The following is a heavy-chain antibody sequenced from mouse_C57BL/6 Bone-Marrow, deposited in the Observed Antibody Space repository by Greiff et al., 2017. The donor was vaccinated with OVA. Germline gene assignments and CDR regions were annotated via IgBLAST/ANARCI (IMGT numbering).Heavy chain of an antibody. CDR1: GYAFSSSW. CDR3: ARSFTTVVALDY. CDR2: IYPGDGDT. V-gene: IGHV1-82*01. Sequence: VQLQQSGPELVKPGASVKISCKASGYAFSSSWMTWVKQRPGKGLEWIGRIYPGDGDTNYNGKFKGKATLTADKSSSTAYMQLSSLTSEDSAVYYCARSFTTVVALDYWGQGTTLTVSS. J-gene: IGHJ2*01. D-gene: IGHD1-1*01.